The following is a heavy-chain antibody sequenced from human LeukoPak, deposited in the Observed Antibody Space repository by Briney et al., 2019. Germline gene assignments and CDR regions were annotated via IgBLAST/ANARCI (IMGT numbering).Heavy chain of an antibody. Sequence: GGSLRLSCTASGFTFGDYAMSWARQAPGKGLEWVGFIRSKTHGGTTEYAASVKGRFIISRDDSRSIAYLQMNSLKTEDTAVYYCTRAPSLSWFDPWGQGTLVTDSS. D-gene: IGHD3-10*01. V-gene: IGHV3-49*04. CDR1: GFTFGDYA. CDR2: IRSKTHGGTT. J-gene: IGHJ5*02. CDR3: TRAPSLSWFDP.